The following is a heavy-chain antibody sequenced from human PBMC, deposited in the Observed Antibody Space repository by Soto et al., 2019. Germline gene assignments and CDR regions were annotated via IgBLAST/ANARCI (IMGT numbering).Heavy chain of an antibody. Sequence: PSETLSLTCAVYGVSFSGYYWSWIRQPPGKGLEWIREINHSGSTNYNPSLKSRVTISVDTSKNQFSLKLSSVTAADTAVYYCARSSPGYCSSTSCYAYYYYYYMDVWGKGTTVTVSS. V-gene: IGHV4-34*01. CDR1: GVSFSGYY. D-gene: IGHD2-2*01. CDR2: INHSGST. J-gene: IGHJ6*03. CDR3: ARSSPGYCSSTSCYAYYYYYYMDV.